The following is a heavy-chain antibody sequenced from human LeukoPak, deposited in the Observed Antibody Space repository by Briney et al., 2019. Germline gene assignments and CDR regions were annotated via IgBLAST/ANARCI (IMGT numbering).Heavy chain of an antibody. CDR2: INHSGST. V-gene: IGHV4-39*07. Sequence: SETLSLTCTVSGVSISSSNSYWGWIRQPPGKGLEWIGEINHSGSTNYNPSLKSRVTILEDKSKNQFSLKLSSVTAADTAVYYCARLSLKVLEWSPTKGKETHYFDYWGQGTLVTVSS. D-gene: IGHD3-3*01. CDR3: ARLSLKVLEWSPTKGKETHYFDY. CDR1: GVSISSSNSY. J-gene: IGHJ4*02.